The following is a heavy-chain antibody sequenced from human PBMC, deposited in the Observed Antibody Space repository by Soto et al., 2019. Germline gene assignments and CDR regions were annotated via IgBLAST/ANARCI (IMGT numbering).Heavy chain of an antibody. CDR3: ARLVYSSSWQDY. D-gene: IGHD6-13*01. J-gene: IGHJ4*02. Sequence: QVQLVESGGGVVQPGRSLRLSCAASGFTFSSYAMHWVRQAPGKGLEWVAVISYDGSNKYYADSVKGRFTISRDNSKNTLYLQMNSLRAEDTAVYYCARLVYSSSWQDYWGQGTLVTVSS. CDR1: GFTFSSYA. CDR2: ISYDGSNK. V-gene: IGHV3-30-3*01.